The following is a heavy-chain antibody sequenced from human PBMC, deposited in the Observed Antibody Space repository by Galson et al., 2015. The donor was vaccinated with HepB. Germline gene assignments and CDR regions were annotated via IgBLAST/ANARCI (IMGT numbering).Heavy chain of an antibody. CDR3: AKDRGEAASYSMDV. J-gene: IGHJ6*02. Sequence: SLRLSCAASGFTFSNYAMSWVRQAPGKGPEWVPAISGSGTTFYADSVKGRFTISRDNSKNTLSLQMSSLRADDTAIYYCAKDRGEAASYSMDVWGHGTTVTVSS. V-gene: IGHV3-23*01. D-gene: IGHD6-25*01. CDR1: GFTFSNYA. CDR2: ISGSGTT.